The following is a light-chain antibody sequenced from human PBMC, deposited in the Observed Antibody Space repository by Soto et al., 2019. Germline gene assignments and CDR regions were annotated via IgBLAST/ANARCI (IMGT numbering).Light chain of an antibody. V-gene: IGLV1-47*01. J-gene: IGLJ3*02. Sequence: QSVLTQLPSASGTPGQRVTISCSGSSSNIGSNYVYWYQQLPGTAPKLLIYRNNQRPSGVPDRVSGSKSGTSASLAIRGLRSEDEADYYCAAWDDSLSEVFGGGTKLTVL. CDR2: RNN. CDR3: AAWDDSLSEV. CDR1: SSNIGSNY.